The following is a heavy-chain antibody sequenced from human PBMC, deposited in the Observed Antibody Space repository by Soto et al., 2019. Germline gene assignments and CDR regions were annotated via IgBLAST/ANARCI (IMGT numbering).Heavy chain of an antibody. D-gene: IGHD2-15*01. CDR2: ISAHNGNI. CDR3: ARMGYCSGGSCYSGSGDY. Sequence: ASVKVSCKASGYSFTGYGISWVRQAPGQGLEWMGWISAHNGNIAYAQKLQGRVTMTTDTATNTAYMELRSLRSDDTALYYCARMGYCSGGSCYSGSGDYWGQGTLVTVSS. J-gene: IGHJ4*02. V-gene: IGHV1-18*04. CDR1: GYSFTGYG.